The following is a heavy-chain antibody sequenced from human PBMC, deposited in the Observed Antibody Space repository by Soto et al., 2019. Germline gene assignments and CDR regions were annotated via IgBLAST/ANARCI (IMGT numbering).Heavy chain of an antibody. CDR3: ARGGFVAGLYNAMDA. CDR2: IIPMFGSP. D-gene: IGHD6-19*01. Sequence: SVKVSCKASGGTLSTNAISWVRQAPGQGLEWMGAIIPMFGSPKYAQRFLGRVTITADNPTSTIYMEMISLTSADTAVYYCARGGFVAGLYNAMDAWGQGTTVTVSS. J-gene: IGHJ6*02. V-gene: IGHV1-69*06. CDR1: GGTLSTNA.